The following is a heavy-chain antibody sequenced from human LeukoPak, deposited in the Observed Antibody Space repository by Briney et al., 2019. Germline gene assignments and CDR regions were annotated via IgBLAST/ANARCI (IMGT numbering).Heavy chain of an antibody. CDR2: INPKSGGT. CDR3: AIDLQR. D-gene: IGHD6-25*01. CDR1: GYTFTDFY. V-gene: IGHV1-2*02. Sequence: ASVKVSRKASGYTFTDFYIHWVRQAPGQGLEWMGWINPKSGGTNYVQRFQGRVTMTRDTSIRTGYMELSRLRSDDTAVYYCAIDLQRWGQGTLVTVSS. J-gene: IGHJ4*02.